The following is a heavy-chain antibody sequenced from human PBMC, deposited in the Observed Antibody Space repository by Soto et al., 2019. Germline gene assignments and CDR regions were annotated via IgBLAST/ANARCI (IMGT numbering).Heavy chain of an antibody. CDR2: INSDGSST. V-gene: IGHV3-74*02. CDR1: GFTVSSNY. D-gene: IGHD3-10*01. Sequence: EVQLVESGGGLIQPGGSLRLSCAASGFTVSSNYMSWVRQAPGKGLEWVSRINSDGSSTSYADSVKGRFTISRDNAKNTLYLQMNSLRAEDTAVYYCARVRGLRYFDYWGQGTLVTVSS. CDR3: ARVRGLRYFDY. J-gene: IGHJ4*02.